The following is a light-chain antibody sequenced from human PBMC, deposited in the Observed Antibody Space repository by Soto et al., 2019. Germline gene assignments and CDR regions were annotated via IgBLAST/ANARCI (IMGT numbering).Light chain of an antibody. CDR3: QSYGSSLSVV. CDR1: SSNIGAGHD. V-gene: IGLV1-40*01. Sequence: QSVLTQPPSVSGAPGQWVTISCTGSSSNIGAGHDVHWYQQLPGTAPKLLIYRNTYRPSGVPDRFSGSKSGTSASLAITGLQAEDEADYYCQSYGSSLSVVFGGGTKVTVL. J-gene: IGLJ2*01. CDR2: RNT.